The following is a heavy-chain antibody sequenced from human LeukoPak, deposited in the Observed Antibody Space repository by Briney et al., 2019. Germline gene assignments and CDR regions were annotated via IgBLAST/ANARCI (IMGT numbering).Heavy chain of an antibody. J-gene: IGHJ3*02. CDR1: GFTFSTYW. V-gene: IGHV3-7*01. CDR2: IKQDGSEI. Sequence: GGSLRLSCAASGFTFSTYWMSWVRTAPGKGLEWVANIKQDGSEIYYVDSLKGRFTISRDNAKNSLYLQTNSLRVVDTAVYYCAGAWSRVDGFDIWGQGTMVTVSS. CDR3: AGAWSRVDGFDI. D-gene: IGHD2-8*02.